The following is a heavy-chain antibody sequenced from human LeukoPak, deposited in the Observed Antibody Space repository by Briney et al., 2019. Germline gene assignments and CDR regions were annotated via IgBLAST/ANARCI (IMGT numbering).Heavy chain of an antibody. Sequence: GGSLRLSCAASGFTFSSYGMHWVRQAPGKGLEWVALIGYDGTNKYYADSVKGRFTISRDSSKTTMYLQMNNLRAEDTAVYYCARGPYYYDISGSPRGDYWGQGTLVTVSS. D-gene: IGHD3-22*01. CDR2: IGYDGTNK. CDR1: GFTFSSYG. J-gene: IGHJ4*02. V-gene: IGHV3-33*01. CDR3: ARGPYYYDISGSPRGDY.